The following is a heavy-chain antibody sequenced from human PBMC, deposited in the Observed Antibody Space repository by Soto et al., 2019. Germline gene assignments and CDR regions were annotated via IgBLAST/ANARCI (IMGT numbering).Heavy chain of an antibody. CDR2: IIPIFGTA. Sequence: ASVKVSCKASGGTFSSYAINWVRQAPGRGLEWMGGIIPIFGTANYAQKFQGRVTITADESTSTAYMELSSLRSEDTAVYYCARGSGGSSYYYYGMDVWGQGTTVTVSS. CDR1: GGTFSSYA. CDR3: ARGSGGSSYYYYGMDV. D-gene: IGHD2-15*01. V-gene: IGHV1-69*13. J-gene: IGHJ6*02.